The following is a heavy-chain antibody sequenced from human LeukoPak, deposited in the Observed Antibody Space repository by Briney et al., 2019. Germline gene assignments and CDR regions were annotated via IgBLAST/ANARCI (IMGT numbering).Heavy chain of an antibody. V-gene: IGHV3-7*01. CDR1: GFMFSSSW. J-gene: IGHJ4*02. CDR2: IKEDGSDK. CDR3: ARDAAYGYDRFDY. D-gene: IGHD5-18*01. Sequence: SGGSLRLSCAASGFMFSSSWMAWVRQAPGKGLEWVANIKEDGSDKNYVDSMKGRFTISRDNAKNSLYLQMNSLRAEDTAVYYCARDAAYGYDRFDYWGQGTQVTVSS.